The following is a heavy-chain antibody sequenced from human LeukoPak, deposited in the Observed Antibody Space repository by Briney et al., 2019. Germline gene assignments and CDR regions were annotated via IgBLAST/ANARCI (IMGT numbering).Heavy chain of an antibody. V-gene: IGHV3-30*02. D-gene: IGHD2/OR15-2a*01. CDR2: IRYDGSPQ. CDR3: AKDRDRIPFYFDL. Sequence: GGSLRLSCAASGFIFSDYAMHWVRQAPGKGLEWVAFIRYDGSPQYYGDSVKGRFTISRDNSKNTLYLQMNSLRADDTAVYYCAKDRDRIPFYFDLWGHGTLVTVSS. J-gene: IGHJ2*01. CDR1: GFIFSDYA.